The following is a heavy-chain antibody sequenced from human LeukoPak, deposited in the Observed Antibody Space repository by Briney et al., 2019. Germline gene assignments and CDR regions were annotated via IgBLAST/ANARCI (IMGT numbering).Heavy chain of an antibody. CDR2: IYYSGST. J-gene: IGHJ4*02. CDR1: GGSISTSNYY. CDR3: ARHSDGARGAYFDY. D-gene: IGHD1-26*01. V-gene: IGHV4-39*01. Sequence: SETLSLTCAVSGGSISTSNYYWGWIRQPPGKALEWIGSIYYSGSTYYNPSLKRRVTMSVDTSKNQFSLKLSSVTAADTAVYYCARHSDGARGAYFDYWGQATLVIVSS.